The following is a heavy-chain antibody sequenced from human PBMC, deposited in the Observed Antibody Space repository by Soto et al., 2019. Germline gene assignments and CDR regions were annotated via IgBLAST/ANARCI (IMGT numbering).Heavy chain of an antibody. Sequence: PSETLSLTCTVSGASISGNYWSWIRQPPGKDLEWIGYIYDSGSTNYSPSLQSRVTMSVDRSKNQFSLALTSVTAADTALYFCARYRRGTGWYYLDYWGQG. V-gene: IGHV4-59*01. CDR1: GASISGNY. CDR2: IYDSGST. J-gene: IGHJ4*02. CDR3: ARYRRGTGWYYLDY. D-gene: IGHD6-19*01.